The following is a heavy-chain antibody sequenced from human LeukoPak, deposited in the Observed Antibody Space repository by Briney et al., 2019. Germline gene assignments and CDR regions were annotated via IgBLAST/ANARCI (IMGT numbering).Heavy chain of an antibody. V-gene: IGHV3-74*01. CDR3: ARAITYFYGSVTYDWFDP. J-gene: IGHJ5*02. CDR2: IKSDGST. CDR1: GFTFSSYW. Sequence: GGSLRLSCAASGFTFSSYWMHWVRQTPGKGLMWVSRIKSDGSTIYADSVKGRFTISRDNAKNMVYLQMNSLRAEDTAMYYCARAITYFYGSVTYDWFDPWGQGTLVTVSS. D-gene: IGHD3-10*01.